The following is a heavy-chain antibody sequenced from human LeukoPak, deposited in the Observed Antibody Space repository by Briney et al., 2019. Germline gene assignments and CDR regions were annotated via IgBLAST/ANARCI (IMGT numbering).Heavy chain of an antibody. V-gene: IGHV3-23*01. CDR1: GFTFSSYA. J-gene: IGHJ4*02. CDR2: ISTSGTDT. Sequence: GGSLRLSCAASGFTFSSYAMNWVRQAPGKGLEWVSAISTSGTDTYYADSVKGRFTISRDNSKNTLYVQMNSLRAEDTAVYYCTTSTANHDVWGQGTLVTVSS. D-gene: IGHD2/OR15-2a*01. CDR3: TTSTANHDV.